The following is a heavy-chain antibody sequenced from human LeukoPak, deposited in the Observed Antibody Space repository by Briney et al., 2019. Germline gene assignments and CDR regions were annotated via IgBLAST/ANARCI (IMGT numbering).Heavy chain of an antibody. CDR3: ARKPARWNFDY. Sequence: GGSLRLSCAASGFTFSSYSMNWVRQAPGKGLEWVSSISSSSSYIYYADSVKGRFTISRDNAKNSLHLQMNSLRAEDTAVYYCARKPARWNFDYWGQGTLVTVSS. CDR1: GFTFSSYS. CDR2: ISSSSSYI. D-gene: IGHD5-24*01. J-gene: IGHJ4*02. V-gene: IGHV3-21*01.